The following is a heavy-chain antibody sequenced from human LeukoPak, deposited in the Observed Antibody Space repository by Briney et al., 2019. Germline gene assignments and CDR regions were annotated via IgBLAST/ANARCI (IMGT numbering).Heavy chain of an antibody. J-gene: IGHJ4*02. D-gene: IGHD4-17*01. V-gene: IGHV4-30-4*08. Sequence: SETLSLTCTVSGGSISSGDCYWSWIRQPPGKGLEWIGYIYYSGSTYYNPSLKSRVTISVDTSKNQFSLKLSSVSAADTVVNYRARIRYGDPGVDYWGQGTLVTVSS. CDR2: IYYSGST. CDR3: ARIRYGDPGVDY. CDR1: GGSISSGDCY.